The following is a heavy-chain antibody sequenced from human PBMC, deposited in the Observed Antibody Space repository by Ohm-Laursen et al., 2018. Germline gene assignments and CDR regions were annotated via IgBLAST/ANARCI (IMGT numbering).Heavy chain of an antibody. J-gene: IGHJ4*02. D-gene: IGHD3-22*01. V-gene: IGHV3-33*01. CDR2: IWYDGSDK. CDR1: GFTFSSYG. CDR3: ARGRGYHLGY. Sequence: SLRLSCTASGFTFSSYGMHWVRQAPGKGLEWVAVIWYDGSDKNYADSVKGRFTISRDNSKNTLFLQMSSLRSEDTAVYYCARGRGYHLGYWGQGTLVTVSS.